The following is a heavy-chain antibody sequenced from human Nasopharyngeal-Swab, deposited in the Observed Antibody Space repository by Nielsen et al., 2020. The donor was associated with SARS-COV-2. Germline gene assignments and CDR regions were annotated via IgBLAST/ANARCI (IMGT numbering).Heavy chain of an antibody. V-gene: IGHV4-38-2*02. D-gene: IGHD5-18*01. J-gene: IGHJ4*02. Sequence: WIRQPPGKGLEWIGSIYYSGSTYYNPSLKSRVTISVDTSKNQFSLKLSSVTAADTAVYYCARDSGYRGVYWGQGTLVTVSS. CDR2: IYYSGST. CDR3: ARDSGYRGVY.